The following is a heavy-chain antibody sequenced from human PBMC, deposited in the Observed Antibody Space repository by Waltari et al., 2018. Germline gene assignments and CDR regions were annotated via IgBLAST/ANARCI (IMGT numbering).Heavy chain of an antibody. V-gene: IGHV3-7*01. J-gene: IGHJ4*02. Sequence: EVQLVESGGGLVQPGGSLRLSCAASGVTFSTSWMRWVRQAPGKGLEWVANINEDGSEKYYVDSVEGRFTISRDNAKSSLYLQMNSLRAEDTAVYYCARAGAAGTVDYWGQGTLVTVSS. CDR2: INEDGSEK. D-gene: IGHD6-13*01. CDR1: GVTFSTSW. CDR3: ARAGAAGTVDY.